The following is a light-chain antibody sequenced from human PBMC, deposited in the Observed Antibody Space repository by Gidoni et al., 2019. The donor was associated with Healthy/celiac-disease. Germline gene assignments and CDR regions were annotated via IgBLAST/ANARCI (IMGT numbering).Light chain of an antibody. CDR1: QSISSY. J-gene: IGKJ3*01. Sequence: DIQMTQSPSSLSASVGDRVTITCRASQSISSYLNWYQQKVGKAPKLLIYAASSLQSGVPSRFSGSGSGTDFTLTINSLQPEDFATYYCQQSFSTPFTFXPXTKVXIK. CDR3: QQSFSTPFT. CDR2: AAS. V-gene: IGKV1-39*01.